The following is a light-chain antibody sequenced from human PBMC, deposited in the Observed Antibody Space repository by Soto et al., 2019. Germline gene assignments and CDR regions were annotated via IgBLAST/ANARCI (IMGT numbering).Light chain of an antibody. CDR1: QSVSSD. V-gene: IGKV3-15*01. CDR2: GAS. CDR3: QQYYNWPPIT. Sequence: EIVMTQSPATLSVSPGERATLSCRASQSVSSDLAWYQQKPGQAPRLLIYGASTRATGIPARFRGSGSGTEFTLTISSLQSEDFAVYYCQQYYNWPPITFGGGTKVDIK. J-gene: IGKJ4*01.